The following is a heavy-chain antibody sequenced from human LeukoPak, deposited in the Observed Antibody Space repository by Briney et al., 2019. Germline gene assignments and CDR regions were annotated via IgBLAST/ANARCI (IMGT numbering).Heavy chain of an antibody. CDR1: GDSVSSNSAA. Sequence: SQTLSLTCAISGDSVSSNSAAWNWIRQSPSRGLEWLGRTYYRSKWYNDYAVSVKSRITINPDTSKNQFSLQLNSVTPEDTAVYYCAGDLVARKDSSGYYYGEYYYGMDVWGQGTTVTVSS. CDR2: TYYRSKWYN. CDR3: AGDLVARKDSSGYYYGEYYYGMDV. D-gene: IGHD3-22*01. V-gene: IGHV6-1*01. J-gene: IGHJ6*02.